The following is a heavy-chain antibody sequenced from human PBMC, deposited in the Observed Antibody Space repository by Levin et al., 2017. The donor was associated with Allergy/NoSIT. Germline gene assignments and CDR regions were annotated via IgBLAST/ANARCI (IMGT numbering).Heavy chain of an antibody. J-gene: IGHJ6*03. D-gene: IGHD6-13*01. CDR2: MNPNSGNT. V-gene: IGHV1-8*01. Sequence: ASVKVSCKASGYTFTSYDINWVRQATGQGLEWMGWMNPNSGNTGYAQKFQGRVTMTRNTSISTAYMELSSLRSEDTAVYYCATTPGIAAAGTFYYYYYYMDVWGKGTTVTVSS. CDR1: GYTFTSYD. CDR3: ATTPGIAAAGTFYYYYYYMDV.